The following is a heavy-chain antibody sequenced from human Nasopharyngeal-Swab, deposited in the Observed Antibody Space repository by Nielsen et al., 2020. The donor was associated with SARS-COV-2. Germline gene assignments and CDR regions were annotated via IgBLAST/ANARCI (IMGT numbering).Heavy chain of an antibody. J-gene: IGHJ1*01. CDR1: GFTFSSYA. Sequence: GESLKISCVASGFTFSSYAMNWVRQAPGKGLEWVSAISRTYSTYYADSVRGRFTISRDNSRNTLYLQMNSLRAEDTAVYYCAKGKSSWYGAEYFQHWGQGTLVTVSS. D-gene: IGHD6-13*01. CDR3: AKGKSSWYGAEYFQH. V-gene: IGHV3-23*01. CDR2: ISRTYST.